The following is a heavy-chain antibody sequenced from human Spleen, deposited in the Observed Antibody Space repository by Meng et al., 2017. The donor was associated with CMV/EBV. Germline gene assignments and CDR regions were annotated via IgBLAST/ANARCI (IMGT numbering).Heavy chain of an antibody. CDR1: GFTFSSYS. Sequence: GESLKISCAASGFTFSSYSMNWVRQAPGKGLEWVSYISSSSSTIYYADSVKGRFTVSRDNSKNMVYLQMNSLRAEDTAVYYCAKDDSAYFDFRSGYSTPPDYWGQGTLVTVSS. J-gene: IGHJ4*02. V-gene: IGHV3-48*01. D-gene: IGHD3-3*01. CDR3: AKDDSAYFDFRSGYSTPPDY. CDR2: ISSSSSTI.